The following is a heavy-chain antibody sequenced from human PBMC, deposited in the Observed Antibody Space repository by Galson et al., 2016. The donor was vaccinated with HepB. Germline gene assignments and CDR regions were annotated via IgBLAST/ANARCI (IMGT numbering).Heavy chain of an antibody. Sequence: SLRLSCAASGFNFITTWMHWVRQSPGKGLVLVSRINGDGRITNYADSVRGRFTISRDNAKNTVSLQMNSLRAEDTAIYYCVRDFLWGEGADAFDIWGQGTRVTVSS. CDR3: VRDFLWGEGADAFDI. J-gene: IGHJ3*02. D-gene: IGHD3-16*01. CDR2: INGDGRIT. V-gene: IGHV3-74*01. CDR1: GFNFITTW.